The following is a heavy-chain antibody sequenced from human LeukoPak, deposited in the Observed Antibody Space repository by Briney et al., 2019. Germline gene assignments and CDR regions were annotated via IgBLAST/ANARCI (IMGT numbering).Heavy chain of an antibody. D-gene: IGHD2-2*01. J-gene: IGHJ4*02. V-gene: IGHV5-51*01. CDR2: IYPGDSDT. CDR3: ARREYCSSINCRDY. CDR1: GYSFTSYW. Sequence: GESLKISCKGSGYSFTSYWIAWVRQMPGKGMEWMGLIYPGDSDTRYSPSFQGQVTISAGKSISTAYLQWSSLQASDTAIYYCARREYCSSINCRDYWGQGTLVTVSS.